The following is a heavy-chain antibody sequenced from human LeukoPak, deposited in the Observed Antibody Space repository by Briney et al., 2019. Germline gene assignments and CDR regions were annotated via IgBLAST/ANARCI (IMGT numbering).Heavy chain of an antibody. CDR2: IWYDGSNK. CDR1: GFTFSGYP. Sequence: QPGGSLRLSCAASGFTFSGYPIHWVRQAPGKGLEWVAVIWYDGSNKYYADSVKGRFTISRDNSKNTLYLQMNSLRAEDTAVYYCARETVTTIRGNWFDPWGQGTLVTVSS. J-gene: IGHJ5*02. V-gene: IGHV3-33*01. D-gene: IGHD4-17*01. CDR3: ARETVTTIRGNWFDP.